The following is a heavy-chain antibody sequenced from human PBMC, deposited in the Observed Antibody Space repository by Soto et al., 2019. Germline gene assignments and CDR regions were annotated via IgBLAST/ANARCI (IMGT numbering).Heavy chain of an antibody. CDR1: GFTFSSYA. CDR3: AKRAFYYDRSVYYGD. V-gene: IGHV3-23*01. CDR2: ISGSGDSR. J-gene: IGHJ4*02. D-gene: IGHD3-22*01. Sequence: EVQLLESGGGLVQPGGSLRLSWAASGFTFSSYAMTWVRQAPGKGLEWVSAISGSGDSRYYADYVKGRFTISRDNSKKTLYLQMNSLRTEYTAVYYCAKRAFYYDRSVYYGDWGKGNLVTVSS.